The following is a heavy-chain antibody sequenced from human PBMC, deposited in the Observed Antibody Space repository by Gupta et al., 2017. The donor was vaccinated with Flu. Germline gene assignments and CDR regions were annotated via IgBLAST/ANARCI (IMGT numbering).Heavy chain of an antibody. Sequence: WVRQAPGQGLEWMGGIIPIFGTAKYAQKFQGRVTITADESTSTAYIELSNLRSEETAVYYWARDEAMTKFDYWGQGTLVTVSS. CDR3: ARDEAMTKFDY. D-gene: IGHD2-2*01. J-gene: IGHJ4*02. V-gene: IGHV1-69*01. CDR2: IIPIFGTA.